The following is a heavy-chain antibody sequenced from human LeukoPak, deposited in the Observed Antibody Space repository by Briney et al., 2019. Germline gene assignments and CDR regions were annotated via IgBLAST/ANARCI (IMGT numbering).Heavy chain of an antibody. D-gene: IGHD6-13*01. V-gene: IGHV7-4-1*02. Sequence: ASVKVSCKASGYTFTSYAMNWVRQAPGQGLEWMGWINTNTGNPTYAQGFTGRFVFSLDTSVSTAYLQISSLKAEDTAVYYCARQPSSWETVYYFDYWGQGTLVTVSS. CDR2: INTNTGNP. J-gene: IGHJ4*02. CDR3: ARQPSSWETVYYFDY. CDR1: GYTFTSYA.